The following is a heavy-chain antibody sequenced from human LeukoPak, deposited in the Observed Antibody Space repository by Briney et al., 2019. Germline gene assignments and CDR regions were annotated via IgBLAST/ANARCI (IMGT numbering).Heavy chain of an antibody. CDR2: ISAYNGNT. D-gene: IGHD5-18*01. Sequence: ASVKVSCKASGYTFTSYGISWVRQAPGQGLEWMGWISAYNGNTNYARKLQGRVTMTTDTSTSTAYMELRSLRSDDTAVYYCARHVQIQLWILFDYWGQGTLVTVSS. J-gene: IGHJ4*02. CDR3: ARHVQIQLWILFDY. CDR1: GYTFTSYG. V-gene: IGHV1-18*01.